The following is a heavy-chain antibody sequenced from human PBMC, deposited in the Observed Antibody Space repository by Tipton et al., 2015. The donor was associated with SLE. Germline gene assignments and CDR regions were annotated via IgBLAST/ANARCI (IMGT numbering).Heavy chain of an antibody. D-gene: IGHD2-15*01. CDR2: IYPGDSDT. V-gene: IGHV5-51*01. J-gene: IGHJ5*02. CDR3: AISRGYCSGGGCYGNWFDP. CDR1: GYKFTTYW. Sequence: VQLVQSGAEVKKPGESLKISCKGSGYKFTTYWIGWVRQMPGKGLEWMGIIYPGDSDTRYSPSFQGQVTISVDKSINTAYLQWSSLKASVSAMYYCAISRGYCSGGGCYGNWFDPWGQGTLVTVSP.